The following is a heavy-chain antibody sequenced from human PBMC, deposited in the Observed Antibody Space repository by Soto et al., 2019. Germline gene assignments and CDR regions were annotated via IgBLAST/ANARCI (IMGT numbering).Heavy chain of an antibody. D-gene: IGHD3-3*01. CDR3: ARDGYYDFWSGYQDAFDI. V-gene: IGHV3-48*01. CDR1: GFTFSSYS. Sequence: EVQLVESGGGLVQPGGSLRLSCAASGFTFSSYSMNWVRQAPGKGLEWVSYISSSSSTIYYADSVKGRFTISRDNAKNSLYLQMNSLRAEDTAVYYCARDGYYDFWSGYQDAFDIWGQGTMVTVSS. CDR2: ISSSSSTI. J-gene: IGHJ3*02.